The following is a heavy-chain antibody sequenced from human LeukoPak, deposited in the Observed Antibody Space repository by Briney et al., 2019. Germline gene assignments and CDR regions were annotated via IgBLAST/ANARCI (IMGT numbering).Heavy chain of an antibody. CDR2: IKQDGSEK. J-gene: IGHJ1*01. V-gene: IGHV3-7*01. D-gene: IGHD1-26*01. CDR3: ARARAPYYRQWDFQH. CDR1: GFTFSSYW. Sequence: GGSLRLSCAASGFTFSSYWMSWVRQAPGKGLEWVANIKQDGSEKYYVDSVKGRFTTSRDNAKNSLYLQMNSLRAEDTAVYYCARARAPYYRQWDFQHWGQGTLVTVSS.